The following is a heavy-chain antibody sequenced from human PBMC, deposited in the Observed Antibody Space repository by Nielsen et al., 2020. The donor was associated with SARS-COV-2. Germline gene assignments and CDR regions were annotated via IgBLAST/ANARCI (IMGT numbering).Heavy chain of an antibody. J-gene: IGHJ4*02. Sequence: SVKVSCKASGGTFISYAISWVRQAPGQGLEWMGGIIPIFGTANYAQKFQGRVTITADESTSTAYMELSSLRSEDTAVYYCASNRGIAAAGTQNYWGQGTLVTVSS. V-gene: IGHV1-69*13. CDR2: IIPIFGTA. CDR1: GGTFISYA. D-gene: IGHD6-13*01. CDR3: ASNRGIAAAGTQNY.